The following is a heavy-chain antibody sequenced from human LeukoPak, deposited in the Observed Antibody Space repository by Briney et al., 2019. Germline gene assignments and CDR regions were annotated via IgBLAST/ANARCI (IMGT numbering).Heavy chain of an antibody. V-gene: IGHV1-46*01. CDR3: ARDRSGFGELYFDY. CDR1: GYTFSNYY. Sequence: GASVKASCKASGYTFSNYYMHWVRQAPGQGLEWMGVINPSGGSTTYAQNFQGRVTMTRDTSTSTVYMELSSLRSEDTAVYYCARDRSGFGELYFDYWGQGTLVTVSS. D-gene: IGHD3-10*01. J-gene: IGHJ4*02. CDR2: INPSGGST.